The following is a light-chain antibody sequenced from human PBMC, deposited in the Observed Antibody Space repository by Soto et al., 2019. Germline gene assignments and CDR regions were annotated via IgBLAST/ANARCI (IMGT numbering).Light chain of an antibody. CDR1: SSNLGAGYD. CDR2: GNR. CDR3: QSFDSSLSGDVI. V-gene: IGLV1-40*01. J-gene: IGLJ2*01. Sequence: QSVLTQPPSVSGAPGQRVTLSCTGNSSNLGAGYDVHWYQQLPGAAPKLVIFGNRNRPSGVPERFSGSKSGTSASLAITGLQAEDEADYYCQSFDSSLSGDVIFGGGTKLTVL.